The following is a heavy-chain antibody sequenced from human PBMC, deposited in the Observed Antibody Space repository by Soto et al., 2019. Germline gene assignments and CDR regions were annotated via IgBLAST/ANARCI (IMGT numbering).Heavy chain of an antibody. CDR1: GLPLIASRLG. D-gene: IGHD1-1*01. V-gene: IGHV2-5*01. CDR3: VRERWLASY. CDR2: IYGNDDT. J-gene: IGHJ4*02. Sequence: GPGPTLVNPKQTLKLSCTFSGLPLIASRLGVGWIRQPTGKDPESLGLIYGNDDTRYSASLKSRLTSTKNTSKNHVGLTMTNMNPVDKATYVCVRERWLASYWGQGTLV.